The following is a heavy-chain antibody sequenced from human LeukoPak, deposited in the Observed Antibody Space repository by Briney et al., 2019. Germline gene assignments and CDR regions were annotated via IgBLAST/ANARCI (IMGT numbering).Heavy chain of an antibody. CDR2: INPNSGGT. Sequence: ASVKVSCKASGYTFTSYDINWVRQATGQGLEWMGWINPNSGGTNYAQKFQGRVTMTRDTSISTAYMEPSRLRSDDTAVYYCARGRGVPAAKNAFDIWGQGTMVTVSS. V-gene: IGHV1-2*02. CDR3: ARGRGVPAAKNAFDI. CDR1: GYTFTSYD. J-gene: IGHJ3*02. D-gene: IGHD2-2*01.